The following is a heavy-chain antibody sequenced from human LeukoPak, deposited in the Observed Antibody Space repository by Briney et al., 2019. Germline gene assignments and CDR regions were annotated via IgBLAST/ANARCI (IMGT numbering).Heavy chain of an antibody. CDR1: GFTFSSYW. J-gene: IGHJ4*02. Sequence: GGSLRLSCAASGFTFSSYWMSWVRQAPGQGLEWVANIKQDGSEKYYVDSVKGRFTISRDNDKNSLYLQMNSLRAEDTAVYYCARDRGDYYDSSGLYYFDYWGQGTLVTVSS. V-gene: IGHV3-7*01. D-gene: IGHD3-22*01. CDR2: IKQDGSEK. CDR3: ARDRGDYYDSSGLYYFDY.